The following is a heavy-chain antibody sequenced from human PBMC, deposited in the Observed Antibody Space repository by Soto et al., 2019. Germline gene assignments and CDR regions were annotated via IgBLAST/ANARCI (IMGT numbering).Heavy chain of an antibody. J-gene: IGHJ5*02. CDR3: ARLIAAAGYNWFDP. CDR1: GDSVSSNSAA. V-gene: IGHV6-1*01. CDR2: TYYRSKWYN. D-gene: IGHD6-13*01. Sequence: QTLSLTCAISGDSVSSNSAAWNWIRQPPSRGLEWLGRTYYRSKWYNDYAVSVKSRITINPDTSKNQFSLQLNSVTPEDTAVYYCARLIAAAGYNWFDPWGQGTLVTVSS.